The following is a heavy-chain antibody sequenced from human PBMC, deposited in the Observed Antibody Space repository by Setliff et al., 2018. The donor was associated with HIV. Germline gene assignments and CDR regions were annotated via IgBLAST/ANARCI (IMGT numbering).Heavy chain of an antibody. J-gene: IGHJ4*02. CDR2: ISSSSRSK. CDR1: GFTFSTYS. CDR3: ARGGSNSWSPFDY. V-gene: IGHV3-21*01. Sequence: SGGSLRLSCEASGFTFSTYSMNWVRQAPGKGLEWVSSISSSSRSKYYADSVKGRFTISRDNAKNTLYLQMNSLRAEDTAVYYCARGGSNSWSPFDYWGQGTLVTVSS. D-gene: IGHD6-13*01.